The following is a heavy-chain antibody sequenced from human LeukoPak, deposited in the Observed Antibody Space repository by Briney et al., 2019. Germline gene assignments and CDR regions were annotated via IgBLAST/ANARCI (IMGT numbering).Heavy chain of an antibody. D-gene: IGHD3-22*01. CDR2: IYYSGST. CDR3: ARGNGYYYDRAHFDY. CDR1: GGPISSYY. J-gene: IGHJ4*02. Sequence: SETLSLTCTVSGGPISSYYWSWIRQPPGKGLEWIGYIYYSGSTNYNPSLKSRVTISVDTSKNQFSLKLSSVTAADTAAYYCARGNGYYYDRAHFDYWGQGTLVTVSS. V-gene: IGHV4-59*01.